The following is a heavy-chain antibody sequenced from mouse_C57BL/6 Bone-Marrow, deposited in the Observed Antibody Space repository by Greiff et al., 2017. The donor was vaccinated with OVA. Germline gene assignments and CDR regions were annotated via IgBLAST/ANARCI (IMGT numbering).Heavy chain of an antibody. V-gene: IGHV5-4*01. Sequence: DVHLVESGGGLVKPGGSLKLSCAASGFTFSSYAMSWVRQTPEKRLEWVATISDGGSYTYYPDNVKGRFTISRDNAKNNLYLQMSHLKSEDTAMYYCARDKSTMITPWFAYWGQGTLVTVSA. D-gene: IGHD2-4*01. J-gene: IGHJ3*01. CDR1: GFTFSSYA. CDR2: ISDGGSYT. CDR3: ARDKSTMITPWFAY.